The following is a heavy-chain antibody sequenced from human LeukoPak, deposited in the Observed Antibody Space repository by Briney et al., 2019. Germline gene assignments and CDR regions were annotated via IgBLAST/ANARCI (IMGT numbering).Heavy chain of an antibody. J-gene: IGHJ4*02. D-gene: IGHD3-22*01. CDR3: AREGIVVVLFDY. Sequence: PSQTLSLTCTVSGGSISSGSYYWSWIRPPPGKGLGWIGRIYTSGSTNYNPSLKSRVTISVDTSKNQFSLKLSSVTAADTAVYYCAREGIVVVLFDYWGQGTLVTVSS. CDR1: GGSISSGSYY. V-gene: IGHV4-61*02. CDR2: IYTSGST.